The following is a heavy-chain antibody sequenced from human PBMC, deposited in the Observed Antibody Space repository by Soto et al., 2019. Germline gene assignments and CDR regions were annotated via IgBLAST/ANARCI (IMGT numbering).Heavy chain of an antibody. J-gene: IGHJ6*02. CDR3: AKEVFIAAAEPYGMDV. CDR2: ISYDGSNK. CDR1: GFTFSSYG. Sequence: GGSLRLSXAASGFTFSSYGMHWVRQAPGKGLEWVAVISYDGSNKYYADSVKGRFTISRDNSKNTLYLQMNSLRAEDTAVYYCAKEVFIAAAEPYGMDVWGQGTTVTVSS. D-gene: IGHD6-13*01. V-gene: IGHV3-30*18.